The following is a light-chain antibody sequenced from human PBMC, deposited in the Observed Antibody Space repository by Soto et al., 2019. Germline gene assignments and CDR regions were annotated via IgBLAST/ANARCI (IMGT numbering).Light chain of an antibody. V-gene: IGKV3-20*01. CDR3: HQYGSSIP. CDR1: QSVSSSY. Sequence: EIVLTQSPGTLSLSPGERATLSCRASQSVSSSYLAWYQQKPGQAPRLLIYGVSSSATGIPDRFSGSGSGTDFTLTVSRLDPEDFAVYYCHQYGSSIPFGQGTKLEIK. J-gene: IGKJ2*01. CDR2: GVS.